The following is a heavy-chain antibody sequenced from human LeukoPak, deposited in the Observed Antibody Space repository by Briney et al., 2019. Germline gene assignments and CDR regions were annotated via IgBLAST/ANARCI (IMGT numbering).Heavy chain of an antibody. Sequence: SGGSLRLSCAASGITFRSYAMHWVRQAPGKGLEWVAVISYDGSNENYADSVKGRFTIPRDKSKNTLYLQMNSLRAEDTAMYYCARGIAMTTLNALDIWGQGTMVTVSS. D-gene: IGHD1-1*01. CDR3: ARGIAMTTLNALDI. CDR2: ISYDGSNE. CDR1: GITFRSYA. J-gene: IGHJ3*02. V-gene: IGHV3-30*04.